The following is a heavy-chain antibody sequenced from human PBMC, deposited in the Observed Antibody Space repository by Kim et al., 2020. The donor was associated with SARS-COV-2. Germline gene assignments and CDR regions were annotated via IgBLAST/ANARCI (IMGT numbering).Heavy chain of an antibody. CDR3: AKEKVVRGVIPEINYYYGMDV. CDR2: ISGSGGST. J-gene: IGHJ6*02. CDR1: GFTFSSYA. D-gene: IGHD3-10*01. Sequence: GGSLRLSCAASGFTFSSYAMSWVRQAPGKGLEWVSAISGSGGSTYYADSVKGRFTISRDNSKNTLYLQMNSLRAEDTAVYYCAKEKVVRGVIPEINYYYGMDVWGQGTTVTVSS. V-gene: IGHV3-23*01.